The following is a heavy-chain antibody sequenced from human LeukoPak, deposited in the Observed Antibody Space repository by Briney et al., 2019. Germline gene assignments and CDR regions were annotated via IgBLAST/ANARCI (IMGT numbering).Heavy chain of an antibody. CDR1: GYTFTSYW. Sequence: GESLKISCKTSGYTFTSYWSGWVRQTPGKGLECMGVIFLLDSDVRYSPSFQGQVTISADTSTNTAYLHWGSLKASDSAMYYCVRSLPGTLLRGYGMDVWGPGTTVTVS. CDR3: VRSLPGTLLRGYGMDV. D-gene: IGHD3-10*01. V-gene: IGHV5-51*01. CDR2: IFLLDSDV. J-gene: IGHJ6*02.